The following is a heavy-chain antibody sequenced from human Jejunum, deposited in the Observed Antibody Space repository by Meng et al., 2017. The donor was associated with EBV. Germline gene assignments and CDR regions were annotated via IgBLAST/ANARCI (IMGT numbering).Heavy chain of an antibody. D-gene: IGHD2/OR15-2a*01. Sequence: QDQPPQGGAGLLKPSETLSLTCGVYGGSFNGYDWTWIRQSPGKSLEWIGEINHSGTTNYNPSLRSRVIISVDTSKKQFSLTLTSVTAADTAVYYCARGVYGPTTRGREYFIHWGRGTLVTVSS. J-gene: IGHJ1*01. CDR1: GGSFNGYD. V-gene: IGHV4-34*02. CDR3: ARGVYGPTTRGREYFIH. CDR2: INHSGTT.